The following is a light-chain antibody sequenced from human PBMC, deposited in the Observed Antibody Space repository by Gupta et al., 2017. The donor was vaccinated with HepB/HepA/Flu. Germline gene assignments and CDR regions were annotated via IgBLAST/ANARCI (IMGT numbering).Light chain of an antibody. V-gene: IGKV2-28*01. CDR1: QSLLHSNGYNY. J-gene: IGKJ2*01. CDR2: LGS. Sequence: IVMXQSPLSLPVTXGEPASISCRSSQSLLHSNGYNYLDWYLQKPGQSPQLLIYLGSNRASGVPDRFSGSGSGTDFTLKISRVEAEDVGVYYCMQALQTPYTFGQGTKLEIK. CDR3: MQALQTPYT.